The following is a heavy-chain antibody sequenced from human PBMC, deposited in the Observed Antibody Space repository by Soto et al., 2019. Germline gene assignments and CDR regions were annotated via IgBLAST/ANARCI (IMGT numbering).Heavy chain of an antibody. CDR2: IYFTGST. V-gene: IGHV4-59*02. J-gene: IGHJ4*02. CDR3: ARVFRSYQEY. CDR1: GGSVSQYY. Sequence: AETLSLTWTVSGGSVSQYYWSWLRQPPGKGLECIGYIYFTGSTNYNPSLKTRVNISIDTSKNQFSLNLSSVTAADTAVYFCARVFRSYQEYWGQGALVTVSS. D-gene: IGHD1-26*01.